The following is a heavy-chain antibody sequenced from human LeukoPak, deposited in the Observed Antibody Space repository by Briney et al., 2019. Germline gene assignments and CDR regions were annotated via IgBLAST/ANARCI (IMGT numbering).Heavy chain of an antibody. D-gene: IGHD3-22*01. CDR3: ARDQYYYDSRRRDY. J-gene: IGHJ4*02. CDR1: GFTFSSYG. V-gene: IGHV3-33*01. Sequence: GRSLRLSCAASGFTFSSYGMHWVRQAPGKGLEWVAVIWYDGSNKYYADSVKGRFTISRDNSKNTLYLQMNSLRAEDTAVYYCARDQYYYDSRRRDYWGQGTLVTVSS. CDR2: IWYDGSNK.